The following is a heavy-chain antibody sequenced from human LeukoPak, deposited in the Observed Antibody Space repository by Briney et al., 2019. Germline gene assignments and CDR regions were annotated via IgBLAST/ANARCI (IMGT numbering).Heavy chain of an antibody. CDR3: AREVEGVQFPTGLFDY. CDR2: ISSSGSTI. CDR1: GFTFSSYE. V-gene: IGHV3-48*03. Sequence: TGGSLRLSCAASGFTFSSYEMNWVRQAPGKGLEWVSYISSSGSTIYYADSVKGRFTISRDNAKNSLYLQMNSLRAEDTAVYYCAREVEGVQFPTGLFDYWGQGTLVTVSS. J-gene: IGHJ4*02. D-gene: IGHD1-1*01.